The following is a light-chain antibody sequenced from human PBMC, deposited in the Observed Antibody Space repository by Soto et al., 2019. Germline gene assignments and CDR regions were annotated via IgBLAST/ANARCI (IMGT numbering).Light chain of an antibody. Sequence: QSVLTQPPSASGTPGQRVTISCSGSRPSIGSNHVYWYQQLPGMAPKLLIYTNNQRPSGVPDRFSASKSGTSASLAISGLQAEDEADYYCQSYDSSLSEVFGTGTKVTVL. CDR2: TNN. CDR1: RPSIGSNH. CDR3: QSYDSSLSEV. J-gene: IGLJ1*01. V-gene: IGLV1-47*02.